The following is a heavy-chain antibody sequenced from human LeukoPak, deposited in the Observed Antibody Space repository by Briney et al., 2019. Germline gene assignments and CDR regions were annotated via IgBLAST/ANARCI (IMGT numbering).Heavy chain of an antibody. CDR1: GYRFTSYW. CDR2: NYPGDSDT. D-gene: IGHD3-22*01. V-gene: IGHV5-51*01. CDR3: ARRSGSYYDSSGYYAY. J-gene: IGHJ4*02. Sequence: GESLNISCKGSGYRFTSYWIGWVRQMPGKGLEWMGNNYPGDSDTSYSPSFQGKVTISADKSISAAYLQWSSLKASDTAMYYCARRSGSYYDSSGYYAYWGQGTLVTVSS.